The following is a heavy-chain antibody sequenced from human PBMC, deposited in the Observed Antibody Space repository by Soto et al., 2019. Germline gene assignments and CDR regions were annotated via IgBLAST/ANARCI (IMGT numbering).Heavy chain of an antibody. Sequence: QVQLVESGGGVVQPGRSLRLSCEGSGFTSSSYVMHWVRQAPGKGLEWVALISFDGSKKNYADSVKGRFTISSDNSKNMMYLQMNSLRPEDTAVYYCARGVFYYYGSSGYSPDYWGQGTLVTVCS. V-gene: IGHV3-30-3*01. CDR1: GFTSSSYV. J-gene: IGHJ4*02. CDR2: ISFDGSKK. D-gene: IGHD3-22*01. CDR3: ARGVFYYYGSSGYSPDY.